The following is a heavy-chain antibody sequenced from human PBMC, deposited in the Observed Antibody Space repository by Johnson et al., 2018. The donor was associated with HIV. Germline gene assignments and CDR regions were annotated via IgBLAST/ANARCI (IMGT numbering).Heavy chain of an antibody. CDR2: ITGSGGST. CDR1: GFTFSNYV. Sequence: EVQLVESGGGLVQPGGSLRLSCAASGFTFSNYVMSWVRQAPGKGLEWVSSITGSGGSTYYADSVKGRFTISRDNSKNTLYLQMNSLRAEDTAVYYCARALVVYARDAFVFWGQGTMVTVSS. J-gene: IGHJ3*01. D-gene: IGHD2-8*02. V-gene: IGHV3-23*04. CDR3: ARALVVYARDAFVF.